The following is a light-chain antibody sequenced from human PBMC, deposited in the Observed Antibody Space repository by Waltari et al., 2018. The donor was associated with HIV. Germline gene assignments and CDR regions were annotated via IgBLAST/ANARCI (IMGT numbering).Light chain of an antibody. CDR2: DAT. J-gene: IGLJ1*01. CDR3: SSYTSSSTLV. Sequence: QSALTQPASVSGSPGQSITISCTGTSSNLGSYNLVSWYQKYPGKAPKLMIYDATKRPSGVSNRFSGSKSGNTASLTISGLQAEDEADYYCSSYTSSSTLVFGTGTKVTVL. CDR1: SSNLGSYNL. V-gene: IGLV2-14*02.